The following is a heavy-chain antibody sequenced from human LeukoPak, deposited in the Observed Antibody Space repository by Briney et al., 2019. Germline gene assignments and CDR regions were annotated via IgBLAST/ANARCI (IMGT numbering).Heavy chain of an antibody. Sequence: SETLSLTCTVSGGSISSYYWSWIRQPAGKGLEWIGRTYTSGSTNYNPSLKSRVTMSVDTSKNQFSLKLSSVTAADTAVYYCARLSNDGSGYRPDYWGQGALVTVSS. CDR3: ARLSNDGSGYRPDY. J-gene: IGHJ4*02. CDR2: TYTSGST. CDR1: GGSISSYY. V-gene: IGHV4-4*07. D-gene: IGHD3-22*01.